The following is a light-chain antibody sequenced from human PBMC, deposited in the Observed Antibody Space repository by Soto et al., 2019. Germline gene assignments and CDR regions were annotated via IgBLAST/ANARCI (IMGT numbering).Light chain of an antibody. CDR1: QSVSGSY. V-gene: IGKV3-20*01. CDR3: QQYGSSPMT. J-gene: IGKJ1*01. CDR2: GAS. Sequence: EIVLTQSPGTLSLSPGERATLSCRASQSVSGSYLAWYQQKPGQAPRLLIYGASSRATGIPDRFSGSGSGTDFTLTISRLEPEDFAVHYCQQYGSSPMTFGQGTKVDIK.